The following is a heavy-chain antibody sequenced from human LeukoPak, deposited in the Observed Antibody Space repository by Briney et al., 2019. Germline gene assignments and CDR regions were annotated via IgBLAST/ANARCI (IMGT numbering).Heavy chain of an antibody. CDR2: ISGSGGST. CDR3: AKYSSSWYQQIHYYYGMDV. Sequence: GWSLRLSCAASGFTFSSYAMSWVRQAPGKGLEWVSAISGSGGSTYYADSVKGRFTISRDNSKNTLYLQMNSLRAEDTAVYYCAKYSSSWYQQIHYYYGMDVWGQGTTVTVSS. D-gene: IGHD6-13*01. V-gene: IGHV3-23*01. J-gene: IGHJ6*02. CDR1: GFTFSSYA.